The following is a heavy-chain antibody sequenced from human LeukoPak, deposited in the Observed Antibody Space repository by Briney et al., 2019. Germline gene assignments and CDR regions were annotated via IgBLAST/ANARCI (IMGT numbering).Heavy chain of an antibody. CDR1: GGSISRYY. CDR2: IYYSGST. J-gene: IGHJ5*02. V-gene: IGHV4-59*12. Sequence: PSETLSLSCTVSGGSISRYYWSWIRQPPGKGLEWIGYIYYSGSTNYNPSLKSRVTISVDTSKNQFSLKLSSVTAADTAVYFCARVEESGYDYRGWLDPWGQGTLVTVSS. D-gene: IGHD5-12*01. CDR3: ARVEESGYDYRGWLDP.